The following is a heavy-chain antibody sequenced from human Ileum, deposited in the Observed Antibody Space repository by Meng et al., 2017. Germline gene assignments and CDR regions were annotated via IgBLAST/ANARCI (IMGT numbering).Heavy chain of an antibody. D-gene: IGHD6-13*01. CDR1: GFSFNSFA. Sequence: GESLKISCAASGFSFNSFAVSWVRQAPGKGLEWVSIMTALFGVTYYEDSVKGRFIASTDNSKKILYLHMNGLRAEDTAVYYCAKHPSPRIAGSGTSEYFHLWGQGTLVTVSS. CDR2: MTALFGVT. V-gene: IGHV3-23*01. CDR3: AKHPSPRIAGSGTSEYFHL. J-gene: IGHJ1*01.